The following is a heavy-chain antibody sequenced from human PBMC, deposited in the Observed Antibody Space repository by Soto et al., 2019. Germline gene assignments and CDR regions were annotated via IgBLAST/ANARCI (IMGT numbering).Heavy chain of an antibody. CDR3: SRRDCSGDNCCSQY. CDR2: IRSKADNYAT. V-gene: IGHV3-73*01. CDR1: GFIFSGYD. Sequence: PGGFLRLSCAASGFIFSGYDMHWVRQASGRGLEWVGRIRSKADNYATTYGASVKGRFTMSRDDSKDTAYLQMNSLKIEDTAVYYCSRRDCSGDNCCSQYWGQGTLVTVSS. J-gene: IGHJ4*02. D-gene: IGHD2-15*01.